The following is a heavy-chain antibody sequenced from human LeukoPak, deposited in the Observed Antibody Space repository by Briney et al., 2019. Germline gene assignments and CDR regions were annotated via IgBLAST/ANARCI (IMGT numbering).Heavy chain of an antibody. D-gene: IGHD3-22*01. Sequence: SETLSLTCTVSGGSISSYYWSWIRQPPGKGLEWIGYIYYSGSTNYNPSLKSRVTISVDTSKNQFSLKLSSVTAAATAVYYCAGSYYDSSGYYPFDYWGQGTLVTVCS. CDR2: IYYSGST. V-gene: IGHV4-59*01. CDR1: GGSISSYY. CDR3: AGSYYDSSGYYPFDY. J-gene: IGHJ4*02.